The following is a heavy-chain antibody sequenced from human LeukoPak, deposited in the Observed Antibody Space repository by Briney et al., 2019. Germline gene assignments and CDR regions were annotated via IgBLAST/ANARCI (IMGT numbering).Heavy chain of an antibody. CDR3: AKGYQLLFYYYYYMDV. D-gene: IGHD2-2*01. CDR2: ISGSSST. V-gene: IGHV3-23*01. Sequence: GGSLRLSCAASGFTFNNYAMSWVRQAPGKGLEWVSGISGSSSTYYADSVKGRFTISRDNSKNTFYLQMNSLRAEDTAVYYCAKGYQLLFYYYYYMDVWGKGTTVTVS. CDR1: GFTFNNYA. J-gene: IGHJ6*03.